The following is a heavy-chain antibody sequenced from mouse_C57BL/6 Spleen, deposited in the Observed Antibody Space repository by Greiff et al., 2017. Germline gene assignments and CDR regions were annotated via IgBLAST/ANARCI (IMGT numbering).Heavy chain of an antibody. CDR2: ISSGSSTI. D-gene: IGHD1-1*01. J-gene: IGHJ4*01. Sequence: EVMLVESGGGLVKPGGSLKLSCAASGFTFSDYGMHWVRQAPEKGLEWVAYISSGSSTIYYADTVKGRFTISRDNAKNTLFLQMTSLRSEDTAMYYCARAKYYGSSDRAMDYWGQGTSVTVSS. V-gene: IGHV5-17*01. CDR1: GFTFSDYG. CDR3: ARAKYYGSSDRAMDY.